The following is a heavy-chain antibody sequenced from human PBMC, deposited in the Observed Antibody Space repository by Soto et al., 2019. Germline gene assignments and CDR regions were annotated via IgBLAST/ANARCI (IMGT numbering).Heavy chain of an antibody. Sequence: KESGPTLVKPTQTLTLTCTFSGFSLSTSGLGVGWILQPPGKALEWLALIYWDDDYRHSPSLRSMLTITKDTSKNQVVLTMTNMDPVHTATYYCAHRRDGSSEPMRFDPWGPGTLVTVSS. J-gene: IGHJ5*02. CDR3: AHRRDGSSEPMRFDP. V-gene: IGHV2-5*02. CDR1: GFSLSTSGLG. D-gene: IGHD6-13*01. CDR2: IYWDDDY.